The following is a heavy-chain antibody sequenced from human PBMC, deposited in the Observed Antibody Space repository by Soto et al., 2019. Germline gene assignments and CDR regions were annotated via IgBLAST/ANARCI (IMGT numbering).Heavy chain of an antibody. V-gene: IGHV1-3*01. CDR2: INAGNGNT. CDR3: ARGSDYYDSSGYFY. Sequence: ASVKVSCKASGYTFTSYAMHWVRQAPGQRLEWMGWINAGNGNTKYSQKFQGRVTITRDTSASTAYMELSSLRSEDTAVYYCARGSDYYDSSGYFYWGQGTLVTVS. CDR1: GYTFTSYA. J-gene: IGHJ4*02. D-gene: IGHD3-22*01.